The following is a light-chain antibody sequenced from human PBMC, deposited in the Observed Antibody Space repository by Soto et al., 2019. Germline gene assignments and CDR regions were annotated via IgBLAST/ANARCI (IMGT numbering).Light chain of an antibody. J-gene: IGLJ2*01. CDR3: QSYDNYNVV. CDR2: EYY. Sequence: NFMLTQPHSVSESPGKTVTISCTRSSGNIASKYVQWYQQRPGSPPSTVIYEYYERPSGVPDRFSGAIDSSSNSASLTISGLKTEDEADYYCQSYDNYNVVFGGGTKLT. V-gene: IGLV6-57*04. CDR1: SGNIASKY.